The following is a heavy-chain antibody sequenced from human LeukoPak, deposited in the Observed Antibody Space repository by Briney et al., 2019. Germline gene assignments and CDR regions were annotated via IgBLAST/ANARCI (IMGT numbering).Heavy chain of an antibody. CDR2: ISVFNGNT. CDR3: ARDIEQEMAKEDFDYYYMDV. Sequence: GASVKVSCKASGYTFTSYGITWVRLAPGQGLEWMGWISVFNGNTKESQKFQDRVIMTADTSTGTAYVELRSLRSDDTAVYYCARDIEQEMAKEDFDYYYMDVWGKGTTVIVSS. D-gene: IGHD5-24*01. J-gene: IGHJ6*03. CDR1: GYTFTSYG. V-gene: IGHV1-18*01.